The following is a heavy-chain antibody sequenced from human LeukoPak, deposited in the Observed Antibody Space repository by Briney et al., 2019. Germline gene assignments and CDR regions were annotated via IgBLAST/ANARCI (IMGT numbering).Heavy chain of an antibody. CDR3: AKDDSIVDDAFDI. CDR1: GFTFSSYG. J-gene: IGHJ3*02. Sequence: GGSLRLSCAASGFTFSSYGMSWVRQAPGKGLEWVSGISSIDGSTYYADSVKGRFTVSRDNSKNTLYLQMNSLRAEDTAVYYCAKDDSIVDDAFDIWGQGTMVTVSS. D-gene: IGHD3-22*01. V-gene: IGHV3-23*01. CDR2: ISSIDGST.